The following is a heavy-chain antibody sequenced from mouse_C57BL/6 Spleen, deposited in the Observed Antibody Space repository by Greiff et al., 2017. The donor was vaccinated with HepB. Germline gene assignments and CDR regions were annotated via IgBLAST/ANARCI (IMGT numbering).Heavy chain of an antibody. CDR2: INPNNGGT. V-gene: IGHV1-26*01. Sequence: EVQLQQSGPELVKPGASVKISCKASGYTFTDYYMNWVKQSHGKSLEWIGDINPNNGGTSYNQKFKGKATLTVDKSSSTAYMERRSLTSEDSAVYYCASESGMGLEDFDVWGTGTTVTVSS. CDR3: ASESGMGLEDFDV. CDR1: GYTFTDYY. J-gene: IGHJ1*03. D-gene: IGHD2-3*01.